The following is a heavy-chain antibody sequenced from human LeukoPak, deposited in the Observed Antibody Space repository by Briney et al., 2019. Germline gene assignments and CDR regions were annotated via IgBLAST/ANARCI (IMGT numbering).Heavy chain of an antibody. CDR3: ARSAARLRYYYAMDV. J-gene: IGHJ6*02. Sequence: GGSLRLSCAASGFSVSNTYMSWVRQAPGKGLEWVSVIYSGDSGVSTYYADSVKGRFTISRHNSKNTLYLQMSSLRAEDTAVYFCARSAARLRYYYAMDVWGQETTGTVCS. D-gene: IGHD6-6*01. CDR2: IYSGDSGVST. V-gene: IGHV3-53*04. CDR1: GFSVSNTY.